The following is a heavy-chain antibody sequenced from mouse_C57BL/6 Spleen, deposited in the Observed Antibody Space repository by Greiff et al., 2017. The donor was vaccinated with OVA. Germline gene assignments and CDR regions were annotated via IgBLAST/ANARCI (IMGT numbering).Heavy chain of an antibody. CDR2: INPNNGGT. CDR3: ASPTAQASWFAY. D-gene: IGHD3-2*02. V-gene: IGHV1-26*01. CDR1: GYTFTDYY. Sequence: VQLQQSGPELVKPGASVKISCKASGYTFTDYYMNWVKQSHGKSLEWIGDINPNNGGTSYNQKFKGKATLTVDKSSSTAYMELRSLTSEDSAVYYCASPTAQASWFAYWGQGTLVTVSA. J-gene: IGHJ3*01.